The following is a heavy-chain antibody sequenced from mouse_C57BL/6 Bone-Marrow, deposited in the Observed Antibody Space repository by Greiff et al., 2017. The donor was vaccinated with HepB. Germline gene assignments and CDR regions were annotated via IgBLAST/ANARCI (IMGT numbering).Heavy chain of an antibody. J-gene: IGHJ3*01. CDR3: ARRHYYGSSSWFAY. Sequence: QVQLKQSGPELVKPGASVKISCKASGYTFTDYYINWVKQRPGQGLEWIGWIFPGSGSTYYNEKFKGKATLTVDKSSSTAYMLLSSLTSEDSAVYFCARRHYYGSSSWFAYWGQGTLVTVSA. D-gene: IGHD1-1*01. CDR2: IFPGSGST. V-gene: IGHV1-75*01. CDR1: GYTFTDYY.